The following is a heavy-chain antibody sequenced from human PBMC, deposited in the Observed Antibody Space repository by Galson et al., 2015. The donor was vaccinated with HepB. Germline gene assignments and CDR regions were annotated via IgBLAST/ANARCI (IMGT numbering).Heavy chain of an antibody. J-gene: IGHJ3*01. CDR2: IKPDGGRT. Sequence: SVKVSCKASGYNATDYYLHWVRQAPGQGLEWMGIIKPDGGRTTYAQRFQGRVTMTSDTSTGTVNMVVANMRSEDTALYYCARSSGYCTSTSCYFFAFDLWGQGTLVTVSS. CDR3: ARSSGYCTSTSCYFFAFDL. D-gene: IGHD2-2*01. V-gene: IGHV1-46*01. CDR1: GYNATDYY.